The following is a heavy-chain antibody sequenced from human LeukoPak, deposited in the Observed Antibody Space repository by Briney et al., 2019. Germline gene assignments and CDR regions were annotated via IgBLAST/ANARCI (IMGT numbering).Heavy chain of an antibody. J-gene: IGHJ4*02. CDR1: GFTFGDLG. CDR3: ARDATPTQLWFRGSFDY. D-gene: IGHD5-18*01. V-gene: IGHV3-48*01. Sequence: RSGRSLRLACAASGFTFGDLGMTWVRPAPGKGLPSVSYISSSSLSIYYADSVKGRFTISRDNARNSLDLQMNSLRAEDTAMYYCARDATPTQLWFRGSFDYWGLGALVTVAS. CDR2: ISSSSLSI.